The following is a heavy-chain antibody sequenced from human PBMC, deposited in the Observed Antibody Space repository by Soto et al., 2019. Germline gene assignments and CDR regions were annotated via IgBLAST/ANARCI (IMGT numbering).Heavy chain of an antibody. CDR1: GFTFSDAW. D-gene: IGHD2-21*02. V-gene: IGHV3-15*01. CDR3: TSLLVTATTDY. J-gene: IGHJ4*02. Sequence: EVQLVESGGGLVKPGGSLRLSCAASGFTFSDAWMSWVRQAPGKGLEWVGRIKSKTDGGTTDYAAPVKGRFTISRDDSKNTLYLLMNSLKIEDTAVYYCTSLLVTATTDYWGQGTLVTVSS. CDR2: IKSKTDGGTT.